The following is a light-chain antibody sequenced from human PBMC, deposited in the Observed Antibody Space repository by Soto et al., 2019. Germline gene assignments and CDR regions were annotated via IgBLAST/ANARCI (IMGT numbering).Light chain of an antibody. CDR2: DGS. Sequence: DIQMTQSPSTLSAFVGDRVTITCRASQTFSGWLAWYQQNPGKAPKLLIYDGSSLESGVPSRFSGSGSGTEFPLTISSLQPDDFATYYCHQGVTFGPGTKVDLK. V-gene: IGKV1-5*01. J-gene: IGKJ3*01. CDR3: HQGVT. CDR1: QTFSGW.